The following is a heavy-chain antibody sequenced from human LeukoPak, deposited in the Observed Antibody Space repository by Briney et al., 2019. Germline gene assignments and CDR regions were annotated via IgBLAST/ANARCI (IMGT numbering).Heavy chain of an antibody. CDR2: IKQDGSEK. CDR1: GLTFSIHW. V-gene: IGHV3-7*01. CDR3: ATQSYGLFDY. J-gene: IGHJ4*02. D-gene: IGHD3-10*01. Sequence: GGSLRLSCAASGLTFSIHWMNWVRQAPGKGLEWVANIKQDGSEKYYVDSVKGRFTISRDNAKNSLYLQMNSLRAEDTAVYYCATQSYGLFDYWGQGTLVTVSS.